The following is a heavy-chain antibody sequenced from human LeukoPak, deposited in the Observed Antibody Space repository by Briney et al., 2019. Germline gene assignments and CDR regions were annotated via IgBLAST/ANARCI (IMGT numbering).Heavy chain of an antibody. CDR2: IYSGGST. D-gene: IGHD6-19*01. Sequence: PGGSLRLSCAASGFTFTNAWMSWVRQAPGKGLEWVSVIYSGGSTYYADSVKGRFTISRDNSKNTLYLQMNSLRAEDTAVYYCARDGAAVAGGYWGQGTLVTVSS. J-gene: IGHJ4*02. CDR1: GFTFTNAW. V-gene: IGHV3-53*01. CDR3: ARDGAAVAGGY.